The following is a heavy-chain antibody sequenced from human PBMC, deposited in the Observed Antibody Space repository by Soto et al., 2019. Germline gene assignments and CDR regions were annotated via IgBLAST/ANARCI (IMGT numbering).Heavy chain of an antibody. CDR3: ARGPLNRPYYDFWSGYYTGIGDLKT. CDR2: ISSSSSTI. D-gene: IGHD3-3*01. CDR1: GFTFSSYS. J-gene: IGHJ4*02. V-gene: IGHV3-48*01. Sequence: PGGSLRLSCAASGFTFSSYSMNWVRQAPGKGLEWVSYISSSSSTIYYADSVKGRFTISRDNAKNSLYLQMNSLRAEDTAVYYCARGPLNRPYYDFWSGYYTGIGDLKTWGQGTLVTVSS.